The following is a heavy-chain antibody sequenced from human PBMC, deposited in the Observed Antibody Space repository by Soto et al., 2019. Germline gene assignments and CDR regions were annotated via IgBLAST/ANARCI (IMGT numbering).Heavy chain of an antibody. Sequence: GASVKVSCKASGYTFTGYYMHWLRQAPGQGLEWMGWINPNSGGTNYAQKFQGRVTMTRDTSISTAYMELSRLRSDDTAVYYCARQGYYYDSSGYSLSDYWGQGTLVTVSS. CDR1: GYTFTGYY. D-gene: IGHD3-22*01. V-gene: IGHV1-2*02. CDR3: ARQGYYYDSSGYSLSDY. CDR2: INPNSGGT. J-gene: IGHJ4*02.